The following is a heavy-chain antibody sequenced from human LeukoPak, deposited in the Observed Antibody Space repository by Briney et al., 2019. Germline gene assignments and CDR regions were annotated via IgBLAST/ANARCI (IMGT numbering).Heavy chain of an antibody. CDR3: ASKGAVAAPTEDYYYYMDV. V-gene: IGHV1-69*01. J-gene: IGHJ6*03. D-gene: IGHD6-19*01. CDR2: IIPIFGTA. Sequence: SVKVSCKAPGGTFSSYAISWVRQAPGQGLEWMGGIIPIFGTANYAQKFQGRVTITADESTSTAYMELSSLRSEDTAVYYCASKGAVAAPTEDYYYYMDVWGKGTTVTVSS. CDR1: GGTFSSYA.